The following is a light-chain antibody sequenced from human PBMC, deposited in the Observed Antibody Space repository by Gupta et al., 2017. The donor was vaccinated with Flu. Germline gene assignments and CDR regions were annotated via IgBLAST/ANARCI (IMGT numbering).Light chain of an antibody. J-gene: IGLJ3*02. CDR1: TSNIGSNS. V-gene: IGLV1-44*01. CDR2: TNN. CDR3: DAWEDSRNGIWV. Sequence: HSVLAPPPPASGAPGPRCPISGSGSTSNIGSNSVNWYQQLPGTAPKLLIYTNNQRHSGGPDRFSGSKSGTSTALAISGLQSEEEDDYYCDAWEDSRNGIWVFGGGTKLTVL.